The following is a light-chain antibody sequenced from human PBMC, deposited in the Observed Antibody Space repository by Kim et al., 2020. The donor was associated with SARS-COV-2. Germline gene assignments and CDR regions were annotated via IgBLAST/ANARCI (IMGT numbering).Light chain of an antibody. CDR1: SSNIGSNN. CDR2: SNN. V-gene: IGLV1-44*01. Sequence: QAVVTQPPSASGTPGQRVTISCSGSSSNIGSNNVVWYQQFPGAAPNVLIHSNNQRPSGIPDRFSGSRSGTSASLAISGLQSGDEADYYCAVWDDSLKQGVFGGGTQLTV. CDR3: AVWDDSLKQGV. J-gene: IGLJ3*02.